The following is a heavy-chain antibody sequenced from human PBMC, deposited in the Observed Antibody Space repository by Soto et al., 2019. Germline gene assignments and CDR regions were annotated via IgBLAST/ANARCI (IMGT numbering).Heavy chain of an antibody. Sequence: GGSLKISCKGSGYSFTSYWFGWVRQMPGKGMEWMGIIYPGDSDTRYSTSFQGQVTISADKSISTAYLQWSSLKASDTAMYDCARHGTVYDSSGYAAYYYCMDVWGQGTTVTVSS. CDR3: ARHGTVYDSSGYAAYYYCMDV. D-gene: IGHD3-22*01. V-gene: IGHV5-51*01. CDR2: IYPGDSDT. J-gene: IGHJ6*02. CDR1: GYSFTSYW.